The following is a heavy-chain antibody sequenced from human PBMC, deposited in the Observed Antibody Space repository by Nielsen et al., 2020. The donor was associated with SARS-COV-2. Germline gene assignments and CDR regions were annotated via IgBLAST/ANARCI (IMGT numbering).Heavy chain of an antibody. CDR1: GASISSSDL. D-gene: IGHD6-13*01. J-gene: IGHJ4*02. V-gene: IGHV4-4*02. Sequence: SETLSLTCAVSGASISSSDLWSWVRQPPGKGLEWIGEIFRGGSATYNPSLKSRVSISVDKSSNHVSLRLTSVTAADTAVYYCARDRWQQLVPTYWGQGTLVTVSS. CDR2: IFRGGSA. CDR3: ARDRWQQLVPTY.